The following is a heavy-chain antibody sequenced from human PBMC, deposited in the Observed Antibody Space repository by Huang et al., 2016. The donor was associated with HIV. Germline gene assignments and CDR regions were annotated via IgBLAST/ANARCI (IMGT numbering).Heavy chain of an antibody. J-gene: IGHJ4*02. CDR2: ISWNSANI. Sequence: EVQLVESGGNLIQTGGSLRLACAASVFRLENSAMYWVRQAPGKGLEWVSSISWNSANIAYGDSVKGRFTISRDNARNSLYLQMNSLRPDDTALYYCVKGDIVGTANFFDYWGQGTQVSVSS. CDR1: VFRLENSA. V-gene: IGHV3-9*01. D-gene: IGHD1-26*01. CDR3: VKGDIVGTANFFDY.